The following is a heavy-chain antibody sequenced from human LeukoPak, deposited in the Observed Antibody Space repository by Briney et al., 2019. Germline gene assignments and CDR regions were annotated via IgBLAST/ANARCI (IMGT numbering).Heavy chain of an antibody. Sequence: GRSLRLSCAASGFTFSSYGMHWVRQAPGKGLEWVAVISYDGSNKYYADSVKGRFTTSRDNSKNTLYLQMNSLRAEDTAVYYCAVSFDYWGQGTLVTVSS. CDR2: ISYDGSNK. CDR3: AVSFDY. V-gene: IGHV3-30*03. CDR1: GFTFSSYG. J-gene: IGHJ4*02.